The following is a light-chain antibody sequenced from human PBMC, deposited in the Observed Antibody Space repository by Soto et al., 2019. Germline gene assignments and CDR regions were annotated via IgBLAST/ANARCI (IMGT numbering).Light chain of an antibody. V-gene: IGKV1-9*01. CDR1: HDISTF. CDR3: QHLYTLPFP. Sequence: DSRLTQSPSLLSASIGDRVTITCRASHDISTFLAWYQQKPGKAPKLLIYEASTLQSGVPSRFSGSGSGTEFTLTISGLLPEDFAAYHCQHLYTLPFPFAQRRRPEIK. CDR2: EAS. J-gene: IGKJ5*01.